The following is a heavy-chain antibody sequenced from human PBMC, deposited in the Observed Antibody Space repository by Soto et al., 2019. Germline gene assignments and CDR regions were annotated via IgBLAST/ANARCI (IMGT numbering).Heavy chain of an antibody. CDR3: ARDRTVTTRAPNWFDP. J-gene: IGHJ5*02. CDR2: ISYDGSNK. D-gene: IGHD4-17*01. V-gene: IGHV3-30-3*01. Sequence: PGGSLRLSCAASGFTFSSYAMHWVRQAPGKGLEWVAVISYDGSNKYYADPVKGRFTISRDNSKNTLYLQMNSLRAEDTAVYYCARDRTVTTRAPNWFDPWGQGTLVTVSA. CDR1: GFTFSSYA.